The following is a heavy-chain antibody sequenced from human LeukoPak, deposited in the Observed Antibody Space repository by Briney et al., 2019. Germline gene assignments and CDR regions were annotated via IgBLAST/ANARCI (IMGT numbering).Heavy chain of an antibody. J-gene: IGHJ4*02. V-gene: IGHV4-34*01. CDR2: INHSGST. D-gene: IGHD4-17*01. Sequence: SETLSLTCAVYGGSFSGYYWSWIRQPPGKGLEWIGEINHSGSTNYNPSLKSRVNISVDTSKNKFSLKLSSVTAADTAVYYCAREPVTGSVYWGQGTLVTVSS. CDR3: AREPVTGSVY. CDR1: GGSFSGYY.